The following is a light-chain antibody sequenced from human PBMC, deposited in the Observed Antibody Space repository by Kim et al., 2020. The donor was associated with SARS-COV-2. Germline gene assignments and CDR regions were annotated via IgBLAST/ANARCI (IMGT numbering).Light chain of an antibody. V-gene: IGKV3-15*01. CDR2: GAS. CDR1: QSVTSN. J-gene: IGKJ1*01. CDR3: QQYNNWPPWT. Sequence: PGERATLSCRASQSVTSNLAWYQQKPGQAPRLLIYGASTRATGIPARFSGSGSGTEFTLTINSLQSEDFAVYYCQQYNNWPPWTFGQGTKV.